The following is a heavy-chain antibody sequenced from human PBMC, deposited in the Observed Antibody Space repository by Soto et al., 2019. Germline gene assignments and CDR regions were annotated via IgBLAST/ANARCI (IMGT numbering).Heavy chain of an antibody. V-gene: IGHV3-15*01. J-gene: IGHJ6*03. D-gene: IGHD3-10*01. CDR1: GFTFSNAW. CDR3: ATAPYGSGSYYYYYYMDV. CDR2: IKSKSDGGTT. Sequence: GGSLRLSCAASGFTFSNAWMSWVRQAPGKGLEWVGRIKSKSDGGTTDYAAPVKGRFTISRDDSKNTLYLQMNRLKTEDTAVYYCATAPYGSGSYYYYYYMDVWGKGTTVHVSS.